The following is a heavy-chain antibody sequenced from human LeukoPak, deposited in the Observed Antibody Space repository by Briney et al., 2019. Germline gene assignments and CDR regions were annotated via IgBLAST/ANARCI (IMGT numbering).Heavy chain of an antibody. D-gene: IGHD3-3*01. CDR2: IIPIFGTA. CDR1: GGTFSSYA. CDR3: ARTSITIFGAYYFDY. Sequence: SVKVSCKASGGTFSSYAISRVRQAPGQGLEWMGGIIPIFGTANYAQKFQGRVTITTDESTSTAYMELSSLRSEDTAVYYCARTSITIFGAYYFDYWGQGTLVTVSS. J-gene: IGHJ4*02. V-gene: IGHV1-69*05.